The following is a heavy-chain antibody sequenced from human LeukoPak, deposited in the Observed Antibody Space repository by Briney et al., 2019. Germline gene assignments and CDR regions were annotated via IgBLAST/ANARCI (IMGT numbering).Heavy chain of an antibody. CDR2: IKQDGSEK. CDR1: GFTFSSYA. CDR3: ARDRWSFDY. Sequence: PGGSLRLSCAASGFTFSSYAMSWVRQAPGKGLEWVANIKQDGSEKYYVDSVKGRFTISRDNAKNSLYLQMNSLRAEDTAVYYCARDRWSFDYWGQGTLVTVSS. J-gene: IGHJ4*02. D-gene: IGHD4-23*01. V-gene: IGHV3-7*01.